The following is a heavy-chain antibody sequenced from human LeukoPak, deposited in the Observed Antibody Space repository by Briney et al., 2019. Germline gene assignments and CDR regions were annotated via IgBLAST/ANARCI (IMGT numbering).Heavy chain of an antibody. CDR3: ARVMRDYDFWSGFRGWFDP. CDR2: ISAYNGNT. Sequence: WASVKVSCKASGYTFTSYAMHWVRQAPGQRLEWMGWISAYNGNTNYAQKLQGRVTMTTDTSTSTAYMELRSLRSDDTAVYYCARVMRDYDFWSGFRGWFDPWGQGTLVTVSS. CDR1: GYTFTSYA. J-gene: IGHJ5*02. D-gene: IGHD3-3*01. V-gene: IGHV1-18*01.